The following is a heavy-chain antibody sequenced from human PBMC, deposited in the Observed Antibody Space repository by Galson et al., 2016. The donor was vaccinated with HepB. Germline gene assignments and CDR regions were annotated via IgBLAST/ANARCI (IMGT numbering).Heavy chain of an antibody. Sequence: PALVKPTQTLTLTCTFSAFSLSTSGVGVGWIRQPPGKALEWLALIYWDDDKRYSPSLKSRLTITKDTSKNQVVLTMTNTNPVDKGTNYCARCVGGGNSCYFDVWGRGNLVPGSS. CDR1: AFSLSTSGVG. D-gene: IGHD4-23*01. CDR3: ARCVGGGNSCYFDV. CDR2: IYWDDDK. J-gene: IGHJ4*02. V-gene: IGHV2-5*02.